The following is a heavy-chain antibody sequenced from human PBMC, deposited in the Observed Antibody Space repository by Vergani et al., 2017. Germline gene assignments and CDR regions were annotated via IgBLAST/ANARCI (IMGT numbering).Heavy chain of an antibody. CDR2: ISYDGSNK. Sequence: VHLVESGGGLVQPGRSLRLSCSGSGFTFSSYAMHWVRQAPGKGLEWVAVISYDGSNKYYADSVKGRFTISRDNSKSTLYLQMNSLRSEDTAVYYCARVRLEPYDAFDIGGQATMVTVSS. CDR1: GFTFSSYA. V-gene: IGHV3-30-3*01. D-gene: IGHD1-1*01. J-gene: IGHJ3*02. CDR3: ARVRLEPYDAFDI.